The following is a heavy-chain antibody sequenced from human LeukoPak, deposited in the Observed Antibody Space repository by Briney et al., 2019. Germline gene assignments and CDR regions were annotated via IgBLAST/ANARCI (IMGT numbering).Heavy chain of an antibody. J-gene: IGHJ4*02. Sequence: TGGSLRLSCAASGFTFSSYSMNWVRQAPGKGLEWVSYISSSSSSTIYYADSVKGRFTISRDNAKNSLYLQMNSLRDEDTAVYYCARENSGSSGAYFDYWGQGTLVTVSS. D-gene: IGHD1-26*01. V-gene: IGHV3-48*02. CDR1: GFTFSSYS. CDR3: ARENSGSSGAYFDY. CDR2: ISSSSSSTI.